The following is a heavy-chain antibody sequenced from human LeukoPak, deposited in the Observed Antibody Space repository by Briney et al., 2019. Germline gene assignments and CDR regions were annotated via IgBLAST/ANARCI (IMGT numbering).Heavy chain of an antibody. CDR1: GGSISSSSYY. D-gene: IGHD2-15*01. CDR3: ARPYPSVVAAYRDAFDI. J-gene: IGHJ3*02. Sequence: SETLSLTCTVSGGSISSSSYYWGWIRQPPGKGLEWIGSIYYSGSTYYNPSLKSLVTISVDTSKNQFSLKLSSVTAADTAVYYCARPYPSVVAAYRDAFDIWGQGTMVTVSS. V-gene: IGHV4-39*01. CDR2: IYYSGST.